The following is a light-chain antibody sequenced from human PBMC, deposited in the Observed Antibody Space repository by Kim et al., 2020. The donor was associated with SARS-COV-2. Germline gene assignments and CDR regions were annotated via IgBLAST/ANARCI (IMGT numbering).Light chain of an antibody. CDR1: QSVSSSY. J-gene: IGKJ4*01. CDR2: GAS. V-gene: IGKV3-20*01. Sequence: LSPGERATLSGRASQSVSSSYLAWYQQKPGQAPRLLIYGASSRATGIPDRFSGSGSGTDFTLTISRLEPEDFAVYYCQQYGSSPPFGGGTKVDIK. CDR3: QQYGSSPP.